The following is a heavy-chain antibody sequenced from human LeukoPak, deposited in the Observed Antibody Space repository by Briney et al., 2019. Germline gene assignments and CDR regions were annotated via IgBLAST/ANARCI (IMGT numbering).Heavy chain of an antibody. D-gene: IGHD5-18*01. CDR3: ARGGLQLLAPLDY. CDR2: IHPRRGDT. Sequence: ASVKVSCKTSGYSFTAFYIHWVRQAPGQGLEWMGWIHPRRGDTNYAQKFQGRVTMTRDTSTSTVYMELSSLRSEDTAVYYCARGGLQLLAPLDYWGQGTLVTVSS. J-gene: IGHJ4*02. V-gene: IGHV1-2*02. CDR1: GYSFTAFY.